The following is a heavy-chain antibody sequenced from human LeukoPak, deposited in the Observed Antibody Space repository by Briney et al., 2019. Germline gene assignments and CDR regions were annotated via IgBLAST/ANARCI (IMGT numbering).Heavy chain of an antibody. CDR3: ASRDGYNGSIDY. CDR1: GGSISSYY. D-gene: IGHD5-24*01. Sequence: SETLSLTCTVSGGSISSYYWSWIRQPPGKGLEWIGYIYYSGSTNYNPSLKSRVTISVDTSKNQFSLKLSSVTAADTAVYYCASRDGYNGSIDYWGQGTLVTVSS. V-gene: IGHV4-59*01. J-gene: IGHJ4*02. CDR2: IYYSGST.